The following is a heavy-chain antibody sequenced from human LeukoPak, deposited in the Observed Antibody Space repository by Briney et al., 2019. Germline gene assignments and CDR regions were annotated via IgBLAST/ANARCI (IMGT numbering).Heavy chain of an antibody. Sequence: PARSLRLSCAIAGFTYSMSWVGQAPGMGLEWVSSISASGGGTHYAGSVKGRFTISRDNSKKTMYLQMNSLRVDDTAKYFCAAWDPNFYYMDVWGKGTTVTVSS. D-gene: IGHD1-26*01. CDR3: AAWDPNFYYMDV. J-gene: IGHJ6*03. V-gene: IGHV3-23*01. CDR2: ISASGGGT. CDR1: GFTYS.